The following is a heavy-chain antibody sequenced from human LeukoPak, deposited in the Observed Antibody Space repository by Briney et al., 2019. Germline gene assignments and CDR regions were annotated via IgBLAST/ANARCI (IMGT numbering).Heavy chain of an antibody. CDR2: ISSSSSTI. Sequence: GGSLRLSCAASGFTFSSYSMNWVRQAPGKGLEWVSYISSSSSTIYYADSVKGRFTISRDNAKNSLYLQMSSLKNEDTALYYCAADLPTMEPQIDCWGQGTLVIVSS. V-gene: IGHV3-48*02. CDR3: AADLPTMEPQIDC. D-gene: IGHD1-1*01. CDR1: GFTFSSYS. J-gene: IGHJ4*02.